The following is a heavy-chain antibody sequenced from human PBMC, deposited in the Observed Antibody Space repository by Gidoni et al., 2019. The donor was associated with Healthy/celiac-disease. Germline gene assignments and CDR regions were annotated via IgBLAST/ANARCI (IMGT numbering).Heavy chain of an antibody. D-gene: IGHD3-22*01. J-gene: IGHJ3*02. V-gene: IGHV3-30*04. CDR3: AREADYYDSSGYYRMNGAFDI. Sequence: QVQLVESGGGVVQPGRSLRLSCAASGFTFISYAMHWGRQAPGKGLEWVAVISYDGSNQYYADSVKGRFTISRDNSKNTLYLQMNSLRAEDTAVYYCAREADYYDSSGYYRMNGAFDIWGQGTMVTVSS. CDR2: ISYDGSNQ. CDR1: GFTFISYA.